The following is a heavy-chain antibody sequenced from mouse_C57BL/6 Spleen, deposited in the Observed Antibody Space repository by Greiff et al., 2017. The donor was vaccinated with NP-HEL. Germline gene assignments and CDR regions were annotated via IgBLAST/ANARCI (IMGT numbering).Heavy chain of an antibody. CDR1: GFTFSSYA. J-gene: IGHJ1*03. CDR3: ARSSSHWYFDV. CDR2: ISDGGSYT. D-gene: IGHD1-1*01. Sequence: EVMLVESGGGLVKPGGSLKLSCAASGFTFSSYAMSWVRQTPEKRLEWVATISDGGSYTYYPDNVKGRFTISRDNAKNNLYLQMSHLKSEDTAMYYCARSSSHWYFDVWGTGTTVTVSS. V-gene: IGHV5-4*03.